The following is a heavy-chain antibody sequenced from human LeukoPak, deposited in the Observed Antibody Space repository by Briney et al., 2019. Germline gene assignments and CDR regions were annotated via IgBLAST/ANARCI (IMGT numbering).Heavy chain of an antibody. V-gene: IGHV4-4*07. CDR2: IYNGGII. Sequence: SETLSLTCTVSGGSISSYYWSWIRQPAGKGLEWIGRIYNGGIITYNPSLKSRVTMSIDTSNSQFSLRLRFVTAADTAVYYCARDPGTTGEVKFDPWGQGTLVTVSS. J-gene: IGHJ5*02. CDR1: GGSISSYY. CDR3: ARDPGTTGEVKFDP. D-gene: IGHD4-17*01.